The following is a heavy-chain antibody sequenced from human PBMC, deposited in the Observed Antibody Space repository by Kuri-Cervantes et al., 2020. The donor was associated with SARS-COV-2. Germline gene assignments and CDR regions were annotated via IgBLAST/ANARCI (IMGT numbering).Heavy chain of an antibody. CDR1: GYSFNDYY. D-gene: IGHD3-10*01. CDR2: INPNSGGT. CDR3: ARGEGSRGLMVVLGWRGAGRLDF. Sequence: ASVKVSCKASGYSFNDYYIYWVRQAPGQGLEWMGWINPNSGGTNYAQKSQGWVTMTRDTSLSISYMELSRLTSDDTAVYYCARGEGSRGLMVVLGWRGAGRLDFWGQGTLVTVSS. J-gene: IGHJ4*02. V-gene: IGHV1-2*04.